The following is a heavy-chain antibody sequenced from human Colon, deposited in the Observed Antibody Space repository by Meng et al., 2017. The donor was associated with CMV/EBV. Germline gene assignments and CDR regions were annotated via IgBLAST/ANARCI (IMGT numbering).Heavy chain of an antibody. CDR1: GFRFGGYG. V-gene: IGHV3-30*02. D-gene: IGHD4-11*01. Sequence: GESLKISCVASGFRFGGYGMHWVRQAPGKGLEWVAFVTYDGTNKFYGDSVKGRFTISRDTYKNSVYLQMDSLRPEDTALYYCAKDPNESHDYPRGAYNYYGMDVWCQGTTVTVSS. J-gene: IGHJ6*02. CDR2: VTYDGTNK. CDR3: AKDPNESHDYPRGAYNYYGMDV.